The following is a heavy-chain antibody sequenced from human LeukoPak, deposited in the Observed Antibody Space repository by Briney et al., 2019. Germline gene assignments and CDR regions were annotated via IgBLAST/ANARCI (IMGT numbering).Heavy chain of an antibody. CDR1: GYIFNKYG. J-gene: IGHJ4*02. Sequence: ASVKVSCKASGYIFNKYGVSWVRQAPGQGLEWLAWISCYNGDTNYAQKFQGRVTVTTDTSISTAYMELSRLRSDDTAVYYCARGYLLGAMGYWGQGTLVTVSS. V-gene: IGHV1-18*01. CDR3: ARGYLLGAMGY. CDR2: ISCYNGDT. D-gene: IGHD1-26*01.